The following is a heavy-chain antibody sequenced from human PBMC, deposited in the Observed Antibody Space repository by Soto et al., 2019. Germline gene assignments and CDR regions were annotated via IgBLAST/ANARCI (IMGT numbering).Heavy chain of an antibody. CDR1: GFTFNSNA. CDR2: ISGGGANA. V-gene: IGHV3-23*01. D-gene: IGHD1-1*01. J-gene: IGHJ4*02. CDR3: AKDLWGTNPTYYFDY. Sequence: GGSVLLSCAASGFTFNSNAMSWVRQAPGKGLEWLSVISGGGANAYYADSVKGRFTISRDNSKNTLYLQMNSLRPDDTAIYYCAKDLWGTNPTYYFDYWGQGSKVTVSS.